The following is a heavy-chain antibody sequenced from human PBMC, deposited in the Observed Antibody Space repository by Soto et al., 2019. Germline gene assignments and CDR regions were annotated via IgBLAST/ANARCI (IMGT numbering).Heavy chain of an antibody. CDR1: SFKSYG. Sequence: SFKSYGIGGVRQMPGKGLEWMGIIYPGDSDTRYSPSFQGQVTISADKSISTAYLQWSSLKASDTAMYYCARHYAGFDYWGHGTLVTVSS. J-gene: IGHJ4*01. CDR2: IYPGDSDT. D-gene: IGHD2-2*01. V-gene: IGHV5-51*01. CDR3: ARHYAGFDY.